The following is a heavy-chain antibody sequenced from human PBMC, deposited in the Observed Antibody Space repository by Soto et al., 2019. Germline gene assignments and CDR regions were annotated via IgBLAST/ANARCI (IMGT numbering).Heavy chain of an antibody. J-gene: IGHJ6*02. CDR1: VGTFSSYA. CDR3: AVQRTRWELRQYGTDV. D-gene: IGHD1-26*01. V-gene: IGHV1-69*19. CDR2: IIPIFGTA. Sequence: QVQLVQSGAEVKKPGSSVKVSCKASVGTFSSYAISWVRQAPGQGLEWMGGIIPIFGTANYAQKFQGRVTITADESTSTANMERSSLRYEDTAVYYCAVQRTRWELRQYGTDVWGQGTKVSASS.